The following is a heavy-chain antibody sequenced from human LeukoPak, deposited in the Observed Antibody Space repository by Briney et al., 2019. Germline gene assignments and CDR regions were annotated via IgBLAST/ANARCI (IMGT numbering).Heavy chain of an antibody. CDR1: GYTFTGYY. V-gene: IGHV1-2*04. CDR2: INPNSGGT. D-gene: IGHD6-13*01. Sequence: ASVKVSCKASGYTFTGYYMHWVRQAPGQGLEWMGWINPNSGGTNYAQKFQGWVTMTRDTSISTAYMELSRLRSGDTAVYYCARDGDSSSINWFDPWGQGTLVTVSS. J-gene: IGHJ5*02. CDR3: ARDGDSSSINWFDP.